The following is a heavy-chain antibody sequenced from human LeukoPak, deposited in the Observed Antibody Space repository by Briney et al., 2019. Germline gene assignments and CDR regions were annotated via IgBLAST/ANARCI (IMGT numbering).Heavy chain of an antibody. CDR3: ATNYDFWSGHLYMDV. CDR2: ISSSSSTI. Sequence: PGGSLRLSCAASGFTFSSYSMNWVRQAPGKGLEWVSYISSSSSTIYYADSVKGRFTISRDNAKNSLYLQMNSLRAEDTAVYYCATNYDFWSGHLYMDVWGKGTTVTVSS. D-gene: IGHD3-3*01. V-gene: IGHV3-48*01. CDR1: GFTFSSYS. J-gene: IGHJ6*03.